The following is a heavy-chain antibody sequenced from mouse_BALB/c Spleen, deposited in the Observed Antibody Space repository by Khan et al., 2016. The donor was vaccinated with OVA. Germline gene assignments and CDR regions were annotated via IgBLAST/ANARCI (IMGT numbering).Heavy chain of an antibody. J-gene: IGHJ4*01. CDR3: ARVGYNGTMDC. CDR2: INTYTGEP. Sequence: QMQLEESGPELKKPGETVQISCKASGFTFTNYGMNWVKQAPGKGLKWMGWINTYTGEPTFADDFKGRFAFSLETSASTAYLQINSLKNEDTATXVCARVGYNGTMDCWGQGTSVTVSS. V-gene: IGHV9-3-1*01. CDR1: GFTFTNYG. D-gene: IGHD2-14*01.